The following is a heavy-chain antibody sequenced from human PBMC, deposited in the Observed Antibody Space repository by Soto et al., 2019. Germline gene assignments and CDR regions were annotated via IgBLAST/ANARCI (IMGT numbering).Heavy chain of an antibody. V-gene: IGHV3-74*01. CDR1: GFTLSDYW. Sequence: GGSLRLSCGGSGFTLSDYWIHWVRQAPGKGLVWVSRINPDGTITNYADSVKGRFTISRDNAENTVFLQMISLSAEDTAVYYCARAGDDKLSYWGQGTLVTVSS. J-gene: IGHJ4*02. CDR2: INPDGTIT. CDR3: ARAGDDKLSY. D-gene: IGHD4-17*01.